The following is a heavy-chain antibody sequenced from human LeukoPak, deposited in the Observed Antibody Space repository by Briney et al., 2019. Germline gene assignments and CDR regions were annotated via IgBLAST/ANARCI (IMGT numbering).Heavy chain of an antibody. D-gene: IGHD2-2*01. CDR3: AREGVMPVAPVKIGTADRPLYEYYALDV. CDR1: GGTFSSYA. Sequence: SVKVSCKASGGTFSSYAISWVRQAPGQGLEWMGGIIPIFGTANYAQKFQGRVTITADESTSTAYMELSSLRSEDTAVYYCAREGVMPVAPVKIGTADRPLYEYYALDVWGQGTTVTVSS. J-gene: IGHJ6*02. V-gene: IGHV1-69*13. CDR2: IIPIFGTA.